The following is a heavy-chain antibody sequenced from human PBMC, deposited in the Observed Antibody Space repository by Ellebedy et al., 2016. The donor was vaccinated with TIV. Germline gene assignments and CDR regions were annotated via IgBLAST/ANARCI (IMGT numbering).Heavy chain of an antibody. J-gene: IGHJ4*02. CDR3: ASDPGGGG. CDR1: GFSFRSYT. CDR2: ITPDSVT. D-gene: IGHD1-1*01. Sequence: GGSLRLSXAASGFSFRSYTMHWVRQAPGKGLEWVSAITPDSVTYYADAVKGRFTISRDNAENSLSLQMHSLRAEDTALYYCASDPGGGGWGQGTLITVSS. V-gene: IGHV3-21*01.